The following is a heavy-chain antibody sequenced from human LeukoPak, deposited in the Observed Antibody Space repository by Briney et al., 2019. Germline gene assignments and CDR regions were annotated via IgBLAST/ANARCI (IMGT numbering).Heavy chain of an antibody. J-gene: IGHJ3*02. V-gene: IGHV1-69*13. Sequence: SVKVSCKASGGTFRSYAISWVRQAPGQGLEWMGGIIPIFGTANYAQKFQGRVTITADESTSTAYMELSSLRSEDTAVYYCAREARASGWFGENHDAFDIWGQGTMVTVST. CDR3: AREARASGWFGENHDAFDI. CDR1: GGTFRSYA. D-gene: IGHD3-10*01. CDR2: IIPIFGTA.